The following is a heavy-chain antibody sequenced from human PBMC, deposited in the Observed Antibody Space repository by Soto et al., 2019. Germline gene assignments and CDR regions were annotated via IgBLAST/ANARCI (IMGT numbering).Heavy chain of an antibody. CDR3: ARLAVAGVLTSYFDY. CDR2: IIPILGIA. J-gene: IGHJ4*02. D-gene: IGHD6-19*01. Sequence: SVKVSCTASGGTFSSYTISWVRQAPGQGLEWMGRIIPILGIANYAQKFQGRVTITADKSTSTAYMELSSLKASDTALYYCARLAVAGVLTSYFDYWGQGTLVTVSS. CDR1: GGTFSSYT. V-gene: IGHV1-69*02.